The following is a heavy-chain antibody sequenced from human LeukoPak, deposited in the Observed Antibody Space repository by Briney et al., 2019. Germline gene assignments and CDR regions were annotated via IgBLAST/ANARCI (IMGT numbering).Heavy chain of an antibody. J-gene: IGHJ6*03. V-gene: IGHV3-7*03. CDR1: GFTFSNYW. D-gene: IGHD5-12*01. CDR2: IKQDGSEK. CDR3: AKGGYDLDYYMDV. Sequence: PGGSLRLSCAASGFTFSNYWMSWVRQAPGKGLEWVANIKQDGSEKYYVDSVKGRFTISRDNAKNSLYLQMNSLRVEDTALYYCAKGGYDLDYYMDVWGKGTTVTISS.